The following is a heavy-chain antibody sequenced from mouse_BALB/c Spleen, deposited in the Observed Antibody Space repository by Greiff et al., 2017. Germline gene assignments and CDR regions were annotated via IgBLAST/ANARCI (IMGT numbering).Heavy chain of an antibody. CDR3: ARDYDGVGY. J-gene: IGHJ2*01. D-gene: IGHD2-12*01. CDR2: ISYDGSN. V-gene: IGHV3-6*02. Sequence: EVKLQESGPGLVKPSQSLSLTCSVTGYSITSGYYWNWIRQFPGNKLEWMGYISYDGSNNYNPSLKNRISITRDTSKNQFFLKLNSVTTEDTATYYCARDYDGVGYWGQGTTLTVSS. CDR1: GYSITSGYY.